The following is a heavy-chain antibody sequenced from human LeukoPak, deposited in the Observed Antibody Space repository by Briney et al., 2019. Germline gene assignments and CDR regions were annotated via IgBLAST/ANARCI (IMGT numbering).Heavy chain of an antibody. D-gene: IGHD3-10*01. CDR2: MNPNSGNT. Sequence: GASVKVSCKASGYTFTSYDINWVRQATGQGLEWMGWMNPNSGNTGYAQKFQGRVTITRNTPISTAYMELSSLRSEDTAVYYCARGATGPAGRWFGEPYYYYYMDVWGKGTTVTVSS. J-gene: IGHJ6*03. CDR3: ARGATGPAGRWFGEPYYYYYMDV. V-gene: IGHV1-8*01. CDR1: GYTFTSYD.